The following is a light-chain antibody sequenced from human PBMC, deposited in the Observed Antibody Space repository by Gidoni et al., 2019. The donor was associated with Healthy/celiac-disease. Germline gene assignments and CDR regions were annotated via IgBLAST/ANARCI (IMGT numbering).Light chain of an antibody. CDR3: QQTNNFPWT. J-gene: IGKJ1*01. Sequence: IQTTQSASSVSASVGDRLTITCRASQGISSWLAWYQQKTGKAPKLLFYAASSLQSGVPSRFSGRGSGTDFPLTISSLQPEYFANYYCQQTNNFPWTFXQXTKVEIK. CDR2: AAS. CDR1: QGISSW. V-gene: IGKV1-12*02.